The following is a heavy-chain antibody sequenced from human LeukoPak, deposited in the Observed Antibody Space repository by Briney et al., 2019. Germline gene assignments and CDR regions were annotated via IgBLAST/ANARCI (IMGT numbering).Heavy chain of an antibody. J-gene: IGHJ4*02. CDR1: GGSFTGYY. Sequence: SETLSLTCAVSGGSFTGYYWSWIRQSPGKGLEWIGEISRAGSTTYNPSLKSRVIISLDTSKNHVSLSLSSLTAADTAVYYCARDMTTTPGAYDYWGQGALVTVSS. CDR3: ARDMTTTPGAYDY. CDR2: ISRAGST. D-gene: IGHD4-11*01. V-gene: IGHV4-34*01.